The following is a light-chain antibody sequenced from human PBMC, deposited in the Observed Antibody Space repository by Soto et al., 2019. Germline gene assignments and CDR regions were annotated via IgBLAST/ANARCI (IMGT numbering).Light chain of an antibody. J-gene: IGKJ1*01. Sequence: EIVMTQSPATLSVSPGERATLSCRASQSVTSNLAWYQQKPGQAPRRLIYDASNRATGIPARFSGSGSGTDFTLTISSLEPEDFAVYYCQQRSNWPWTFGQGTKVDIK. CDR1: QSVTSN. V-gene: IGKV3-11*01. CDR3: QQRSNWPWT. CDR2: DAS.